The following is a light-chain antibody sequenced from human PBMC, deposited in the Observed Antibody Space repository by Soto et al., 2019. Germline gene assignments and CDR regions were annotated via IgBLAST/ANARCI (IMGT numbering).Light chain of an antibody. V-gene: IGLV2-14*01. J-gene: IGLJ1*01. Sequence: QSALTQPASVSGSPGQSIAISCTGTSSDVGGYDYGSWYQQHPDKAPKLIIYEVTKRPSGVSNRFSGSKSGNTASLTISGLQADDEAYYYCSSHTSGDTRVFGSGTKVTVL. CDR3: SSHTSGDTRV. CDR1: SSDVGGYDY. CDR2: EVT.